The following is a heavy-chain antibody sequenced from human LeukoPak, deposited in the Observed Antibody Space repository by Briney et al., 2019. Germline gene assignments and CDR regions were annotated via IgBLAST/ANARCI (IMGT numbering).Heavy chain of an antibody. CDR2: ISGSGGST. J-gene: IGHJ4*02. CDR3: AKDVNYYDSSGYFF. CDR1: GFTFSSYW. D-gene: IGHD3-22*01. V-gene: IGHV3-23*01. Sequence: GGSLRLSCAASGFTFSSYWMSWVRQAPGKGLEWVSSISGSGGSTYYADSVKGRFTISRDNSKNTLYLQMNSLRAEDTAVYYCAKDVNYYDSSGYFFWGQGTLVTVSS.